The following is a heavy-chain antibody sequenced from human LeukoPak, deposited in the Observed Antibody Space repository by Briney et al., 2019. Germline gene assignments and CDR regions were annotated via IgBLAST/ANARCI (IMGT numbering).Heavy chain of an antibody. D-gene: IGHD1-26*01. CDR1: GFTFNTYS. J-gene: IGHJ4*02. Sequence: GGSLRLSCEASGFTFNTYSMNWARQAPGKGLEWVSSIDSSGGYMFYADSVKGRFIISRDNAKNSLYLQMNSLRAEDTAVYYCARRGRGGYYGYYFDYWGQGTLVTVSS. V-gene: IGHV3-21*01. CDR3: ARRGRGGYYGYYFDY. CDR2: IDSSGGYM.